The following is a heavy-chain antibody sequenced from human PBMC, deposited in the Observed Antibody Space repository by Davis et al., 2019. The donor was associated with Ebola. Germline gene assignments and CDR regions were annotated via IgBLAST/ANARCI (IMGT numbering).Heavy chain of an antibody. CDR2: ISSSSSYI. CDR1: GFTFSSYS. J-gene: IGHJ4*02. CDR3: ARDLGRFNYYDSSGYSDY. D-gene: IGHD3-22*01. Sequence: GESLKISCAASGFTFSSYSMNWVRQAPGKGLEWVSSISSSSSYIYYADSVKGRFTISRDNAKNSLYLQMNSLRAEDTAVYYCARDLGRFNYYDSSGYSDYWGQGTLVTVSS. V-gene: IGHV3-21*01.